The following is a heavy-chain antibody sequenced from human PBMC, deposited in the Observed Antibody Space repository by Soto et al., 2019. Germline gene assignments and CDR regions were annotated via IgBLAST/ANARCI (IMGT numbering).Heavy chain of an antibody. D-gene: IGHD1-26*01. Sequence: GSLRLSCATSGFTFRNYWMSWVRQAPGKGLEWVAEIKEDGREKYYVDSVKGRFTISRDNAKNSVYLQMNSLRAEDTAVYFCAGWELLWGQGTLVTVSS. CDR2: IKEDGREK. CDR3: AGWELL. CDR1: GFTFRNYW. J-gene: IGHJ4*02. V-gene: IGHV3-7*01.